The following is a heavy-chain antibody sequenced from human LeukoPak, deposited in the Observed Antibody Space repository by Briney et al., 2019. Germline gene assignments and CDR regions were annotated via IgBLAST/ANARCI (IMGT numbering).Heavy chain of an antibody. Sequence: PSETLSHTCAVYGGSLSGYYWSCVREPPEDRVSRTGEIKHIGVPNYNTSLKRRLTISVATSKNQCSLKLSSVTAADTAVYYCARGLSHVLLSSVGAAPDALRWFDPWGQGTLVTVSS. CDR1: GGSLSGYY. CDR2: IKHIGVP. CDR3: ARGLSHVLLSSVGAAPDALRWFDP. V-gene: IGHV4-34*01. D-gene: IGHD1-26*01. J-gene: IGHJ5*02.